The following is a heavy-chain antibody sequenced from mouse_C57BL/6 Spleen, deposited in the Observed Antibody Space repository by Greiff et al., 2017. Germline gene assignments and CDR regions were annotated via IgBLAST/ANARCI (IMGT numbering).Heavy chain of an antibody. CDR1: GFTITNTY. CDR2: IYPASGNT. V-gene: IGHV14-3*01. Sequence: EVHLVESVAELVRPGASVKLSCTASGFTITNTYMPWVKQRPEQGLEWIGRIYPASGNTNYAAKFQGKATVTADPSSNPAYLQLRSLTSADSALCDWAKLPYENYDAYWGQGTLVTVSA. J-gene: IGHJ3*01. CDR3: AKLPYENYDAY. D-gene: IGHD2-10*02.